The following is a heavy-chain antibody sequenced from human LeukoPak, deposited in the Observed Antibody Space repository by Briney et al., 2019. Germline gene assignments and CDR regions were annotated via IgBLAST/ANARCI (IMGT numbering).Heavy chain of an antibody. Sequence: GGSLSLSCAASGFTFSSYAMSWVRQAPGKGLEWFSAISGSGGSTYYADSVKGRFTISRDNSKNTLYLQMNSLRAEDTAVYYCAKDQLLFYYDSSGYYVDYWGQGTLVTVSS. CDR2: ISGSGGST. D-gene: IGHD3-22*01. J-gene: IGHJ4*02. V-gene: IGHV3-23*01. CDR3: AKDQLLFYYDSSGYYVDY. CDR1: GFTFSSYA.